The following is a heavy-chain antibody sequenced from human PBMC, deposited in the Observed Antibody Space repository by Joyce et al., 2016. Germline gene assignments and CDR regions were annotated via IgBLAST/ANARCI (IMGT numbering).Heavy chain of an antibody. CDR2: ISSDESST. CDR1: GFTFSSYW. V-gene: IGHV3-74*01. CDR3: ARTGGSYYDYYYYGLDV. D-gene: IGHD1-26*01. J-gene: IGHJ6*02. Sequence: EVQLVESGGGLVQPGGSLRLSCTASGFTFSSYWMHWVRQGSGKGLVWVSHISSDESSTSDADSVKGRFTISRDNAKNTLYLHMNSLRTEDTAVYYCARTGGSYYDYYYYGLDVWGQGTTVIVSS.